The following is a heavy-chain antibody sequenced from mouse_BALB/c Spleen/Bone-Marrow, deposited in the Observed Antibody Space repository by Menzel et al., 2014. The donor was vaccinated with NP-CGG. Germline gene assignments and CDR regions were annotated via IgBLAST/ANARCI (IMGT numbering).Heavy chain of an antibody. CDR1: GYAFTNYW. Sequence: VQLQQSGAELVRPGTSVKISCKASGYAFTNYWLDWVKQSPGHGLEWIGDIYPGSGNTYFNEKFKGKATLTADKSSSTAYMQLSSLTSEDSAVYFCARPQFISGRYYAMDYWGQGTSDTVSS. CDR2: IYPGSGNT. CDR3: ARPQFISGRYYAMDY. V-gene: IGHV1-63*01. J-gene: IGHJ4*01. D-gene: IGHD1-2*01.